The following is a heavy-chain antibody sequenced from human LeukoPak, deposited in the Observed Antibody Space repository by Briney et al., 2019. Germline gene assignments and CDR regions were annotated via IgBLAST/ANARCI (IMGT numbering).Heavy chain of an antibody. CDR2: INNDGNKK. CDR1: GFAFSNSD. D-gene: IGHD3-9*01. J-gene: IGHJ4*02. Sequence: PGGSLRLSCAASGFAFSNSDMHWVRQAPGKGLEWVAFINNDGNKKDYVDSVKGRFTISRDNSKNTLYLQMNSLRAEDTAVYYCTKERRRDDILTGSFSDWGQGILVTVSS. CDR3: TKERRRDDILTGSFSD. V-gene: IGHV3-30*02.